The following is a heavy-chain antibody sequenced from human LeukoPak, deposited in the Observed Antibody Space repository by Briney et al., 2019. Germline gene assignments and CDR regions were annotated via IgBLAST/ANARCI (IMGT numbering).Heavy chain of an antibody. CDR1: GGSISSYY. Sequence: SETLSLTCTVSGGSISSYYWSWIRQPAGKGLEWIGRIYTSGSTNYNPSLKSRVTMSVDTSKNQFSLKLSSVTAADTAVYYCAREVPFVVVPAARHPGLNGCYYMDVWGKGTTVTVSS. CDR2: IYTSGST. J-gene: IGHJ6*03. D-gene: IGHD2-2*01. CDR3: AREVPFVVVPAARHPGLNGCYYMDV. V-gene: IGHV4-4*07.